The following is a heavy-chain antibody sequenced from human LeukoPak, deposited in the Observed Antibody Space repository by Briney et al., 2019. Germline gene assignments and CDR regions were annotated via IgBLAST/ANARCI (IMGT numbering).Heavy chain of an antibody. CDR1: GGSISSYY. V-gene: IGHV4-59*12. CDR3: ARVGSGYDFFDY. CDR2: IHYSGST. J-gene: IGHJ4*02. D-gene: IGHD3/OR15-3a*01. Sequence: SETLSLTCTVSGGSISSYYWSWIRQPPGKGLEWIGYIHYSGSTNYNPSLKSRVTISVDTSKNQFSLKLNFVTAADTAVYYCARVGSGYDFFDYWGQGTLVTVSS.